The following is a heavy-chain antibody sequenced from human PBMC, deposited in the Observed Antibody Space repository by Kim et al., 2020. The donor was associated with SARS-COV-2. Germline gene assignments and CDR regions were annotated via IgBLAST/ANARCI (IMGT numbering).Heavy chain of an antibody. D-gene: IGHD6-19*01. J-gene: IGHJ5*02. CDR2: ISSSSSYI. Sequence: GGSLRLSCAASGFTFSSYSMNWVRQAPGKGLEWVSSISSSSSYIYYADSVKGRFTISRDNAKNSLYLQMNSLRAEDTAVYYCARDRTDRYSSGPGWFDPWGQGTLVTVSS. CDR1: GFTFSSYS. V-gene: IGHV3-21*01. CDR3: ARDRTDRYSSGPGWFDP.